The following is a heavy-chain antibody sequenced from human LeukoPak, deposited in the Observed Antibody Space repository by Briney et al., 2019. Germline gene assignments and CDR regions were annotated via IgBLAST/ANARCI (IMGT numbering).Heavy chain of an antibody. V-gene: IGHV1-3*01. CDR2: INAGNGNT. CDR3: ARDLWLQLFDY. Sequence: ASVKVSCKASGYTFTSYAMHWVRQAPGQRLEWMGWINAGNGNTKYSQKFQGRVTITRDTSASTAYMELSSLRSGDTAVYYCARDLWLQLFDYWGQGTLVTVSS. D-gene: IGHD5-24*01. CDR1: GYTFTSYA. J-gene: IGHJ4*02.